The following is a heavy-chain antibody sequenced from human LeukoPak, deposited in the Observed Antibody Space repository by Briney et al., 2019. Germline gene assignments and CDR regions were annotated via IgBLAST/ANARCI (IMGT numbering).Heavy chain of an antibody. Sequence: GGSLRLSCAASGFTFSSYWMSWVRQAPGKGLEWVANIKQDGSEKYYVDSVKGRFTISRDNAKNSLYLQMNSLRAEDTAVYYCARGYYDSSGYYQSPIFDYWGQGTLVTVSS. CDR1: GFTFSSYW. V-gene: IGHV3-7*03. D-gene: IGHD3-22*01. CDR3: ARGYYDSSGYYQSPIFDY. CDR2: IKQDGSEK. J-gene: IGHJ4*02.